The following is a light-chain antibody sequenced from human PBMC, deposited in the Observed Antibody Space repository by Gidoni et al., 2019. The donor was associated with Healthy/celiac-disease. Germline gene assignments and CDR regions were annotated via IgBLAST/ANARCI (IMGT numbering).Light chain of an antibody. CDR3: QQYDNLVFT. V-gene: IGKV1-33*01. J-gene: IGKJ3*01. CDR1: QAISNY. Sequence: DIQMTQSPSSLSASVGDRVTITCQASQAISNYLNWYQQKPGKASKLLIYDASNLETGVPSRFSGSGSGTDFTFTISSLQPEDIATYYCQQYDNLVFTFGPGTKVDIK. CDR2: DAS.